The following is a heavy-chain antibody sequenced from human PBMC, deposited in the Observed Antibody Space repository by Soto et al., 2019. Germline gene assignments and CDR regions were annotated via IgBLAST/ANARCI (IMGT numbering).Heavy chain of an antibody. V-gene: IGHV4-59*12. J-gene: IGHJ5*02. CDR3: ARETYGDYVGYFDP. CDR2: IYYSVST. CDR1: GGSISSYY. Sequence: SETLSLTCTVSGGSISSYYWSWIRQPPGKGLEWIGYIYYSVSTNYNPSLKSRVTISVDTSKNQFSLKLSSVTAADTAVYYCARETYGDYVGYFDPWGQGTLVTVSS. D-gene: IGHD4-17*01.